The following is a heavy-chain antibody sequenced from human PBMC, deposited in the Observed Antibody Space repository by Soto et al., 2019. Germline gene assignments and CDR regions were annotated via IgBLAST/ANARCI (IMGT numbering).Heavy chain of an antibody. D-gene: IGHD3-22*01. CDR1: GYTFTSYY. V-gene: IGHV1-46*01. J-gene: IGHJ6*02. CDR3: ARDVWSQRTGGSYYYDSSGYYTGYYYGMDV. CDR2: INPSCGST. Sequence: ASVKVSCKASGYTFTSYYIHWVRQAPGQGLEWMGIINPSCGSTSYAQKFQGRVTMTRDTSTSTVYMELSSLRSEDTAVYYCARDVWSQRTGGSYYYDSSGYYTGYYYGMDVWGQGTPVTFSS.